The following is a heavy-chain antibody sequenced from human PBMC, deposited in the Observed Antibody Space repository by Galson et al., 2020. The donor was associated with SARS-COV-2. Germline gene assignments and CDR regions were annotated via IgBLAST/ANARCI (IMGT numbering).Heavy chain of an antibody. CDR1: GFTFDNYA. CDR2: ITSGGGDT. V-gene: IGHV3-23*01. D-gene: IGHD1-1*01. Sequence: TGGSLRLSCAASGFTFDNYAMSWVRQAPGKGPEWDSGITSGGGDTYYTDSVKGRFSITRDNFKNTLYLQMNDLRVEDTAVYYCAKETARIGIPIFDSWGRGTLVTVSS. J-gene: IGHJ4*02. CDR3: AKETARIGIPIFDS.